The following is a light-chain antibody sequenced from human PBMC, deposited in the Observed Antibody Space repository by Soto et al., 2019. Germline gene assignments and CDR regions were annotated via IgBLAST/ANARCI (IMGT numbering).Light chain of an antibody. CDR1: QSVNSNY. Sequence: VLTQSPGTLSLSPGERATLSCRASQSVNSNYFAWYQQKPGQAPMLLIYGISIRATGIPDRFSGTGSGTDFTLAISSLEPEDFAVYYCQHSGDFRWTFGQGTKVDIK. V-gene: IGKV3-20*01. CDR3: QHSGDFRWT. J-gene: IGKJ1*01. CDR2: GIS.